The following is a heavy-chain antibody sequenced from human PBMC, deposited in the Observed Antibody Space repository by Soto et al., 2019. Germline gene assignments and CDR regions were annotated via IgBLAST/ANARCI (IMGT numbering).Heavy chain of an antibody. CDR2: ISSSSSTI. D-gene: IGHD3-9*01. CDR3: ARDSHYDILTGYYKGYFQH. V-gene: IGHV3-48*01. Sequence: GGSLRLSCAASGFTFSSYSMNWVRQAPGKGLEWVSYISSSSSTIYYADSVKGRFTISRDNAKNSLYLQMNSLRAEDTAVYYCARDSHYDILTGYYKGYFQHWGQGTLVTVSS. CDR1: GFTFSSYS. J-gene: IGHJ1*01.